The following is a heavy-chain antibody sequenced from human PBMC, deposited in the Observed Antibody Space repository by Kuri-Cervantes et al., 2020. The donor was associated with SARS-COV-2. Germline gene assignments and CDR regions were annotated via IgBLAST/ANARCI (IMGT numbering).Heavy chain of an antibody. Sequence: SVKVSCKASGGTFSSYAISWVRQAPGQGLEWMGGIIPIFGTANYAQKFQGRVTITADESTSTAYMELSSLICEDTAVYYCARFRSYGSRTSCYLANAFDIWGQGTMVTVSS. CDR1: GGTFSSYA. CDR2: IIPIFGTA. D-gene: IGHD2-2*01. J-gene: IGHJ3*02. CDR3: ARFRSYGSRTSCYLANAFDI. V-gene: IGHV1-69*13.